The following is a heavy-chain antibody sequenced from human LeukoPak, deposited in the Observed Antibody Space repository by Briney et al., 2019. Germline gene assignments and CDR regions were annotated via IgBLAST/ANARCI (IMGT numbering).Heavy chain of an antibody. D-gene: IGHD1-26*01. CDR1: GGSISSYY. CDR3: ARDNGGATIGQFDY. V-gene: IGHV4-4*07. Sequence: SETLSLTCTVSGGSISSYYWSWIRQPAGKGLERIGRIYTSGSTNYNPSLKSRVTMSVDTSKNQFSLKLSSVTAADTAVYYCARDNGGATIGQFDYWGQGTLVTVSS. CDR2: IYTSGST. J-gene: IGHJ4*02.